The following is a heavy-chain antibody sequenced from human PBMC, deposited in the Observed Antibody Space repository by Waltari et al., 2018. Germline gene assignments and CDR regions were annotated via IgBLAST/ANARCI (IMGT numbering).Heavy chain of an antibody. V-gene: IGHV3-21*01. CDR2: ISSTGTYT. D-gene: IGHD2-15*01. CDR3: ARAGRNGYSYLDY. CDR1: GFTFHLHH. J-gene: IGHJ4*02. Sequence: EVNLVESGGGLVRPGVSLRLSCATYGFTFHLHHIKRVRPAPGKGLEWVSLISSTGTYTFYADSVKGRFSISRDNAQTSVYLQLNSLKVEDTAVYYCARAGRNGYSYLDYWGQGTLVTVST.